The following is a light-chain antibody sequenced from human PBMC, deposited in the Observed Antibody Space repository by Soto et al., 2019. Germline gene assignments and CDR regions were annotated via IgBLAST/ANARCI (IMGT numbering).Light chain of an antibody. CDR1: QTISSN. V-gene: IGKV3-15*01. J-gene: IGKJ5*01. CDR2: GAS. Sequence: EIVLTQSPGTLSLSPGERATLSCRATQTISSNYLTWYQQKPGQAPKLLIHGASTRATGIPARFSGSGSGTEFTLTISSLQSEDFAVYYCQQYNSWPPITFGQGTRLEIK. CDR3: QQYNSWPPIT.